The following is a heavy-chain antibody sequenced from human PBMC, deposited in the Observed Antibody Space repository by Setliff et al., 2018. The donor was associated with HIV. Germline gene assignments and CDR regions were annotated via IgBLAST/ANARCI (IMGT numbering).Heavy chain of an antibody. Sequence: GASVKVSCKASGGTFSSYVISWVRQAPGQGPEWMGGIIPMYGVTNYAQKFQGRVTITTDESTSTAYMELSSLRSEDTAVYYCARDASTYYYDSSGYYEGDAFDIWGQGTMVTVSS. D-gene: IGHD3-22*01. J-gene: IGHJ3*02. V-gene: IGHV1-69*05. CDR1: GGTFSSYV. CDR3: ARDASTYYYDSSGYYEGDAFDI. CDR2: IIPMYGVT.